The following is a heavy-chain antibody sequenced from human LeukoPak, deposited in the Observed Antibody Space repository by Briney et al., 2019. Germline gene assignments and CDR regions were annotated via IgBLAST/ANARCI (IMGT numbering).Heavy chain of an antibody. V-gene: IGHV6-1*01. CDR1: GDSVSSNSAA. D-gene: IGHD1-26*01. Sequence: SQTLSLTCAISGDSVSSNSAAWNWIRQSPSRGLEWLGRTYYRSKWYNDYAVSVKSRIIINPDTSKNQFSLQLICVTPEDTAVYYCGREVIAVNWRRIAGGGAFDIWGQGTMVTVSS. CDR2: TYYRSKWYN. CDR3: GREVIAVNWRRIAGGGAFDI. J-gene: IGHJ3*02.